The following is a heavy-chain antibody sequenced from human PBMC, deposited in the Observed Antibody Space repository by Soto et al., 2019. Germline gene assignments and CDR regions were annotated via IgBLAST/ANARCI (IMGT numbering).Heavy chain of an antibody. Sequence: PALTCTVSGGSISSSSYYWGWIRQPPGKGLEWIGSSYYSGSTYYNPSLKSRVTISVDTSKNQFSLKLSSVTAADTAVYYCARRGYANWFEPWGQGTLVTVSS. CDR2: SYYSGST. J-gene: IGHJ5*02. V-gene: IGHV4-39*01. CDR1: GGSISSSSYY. CDR3: ARRGYANWFEP. D-gene: IGHD5-18*01.